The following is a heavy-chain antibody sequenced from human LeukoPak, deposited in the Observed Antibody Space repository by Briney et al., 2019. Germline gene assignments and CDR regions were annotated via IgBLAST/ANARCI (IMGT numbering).Heavy chain of an antibody. J-gene: IGHJ4*02. CDR1: GDSITNYY. V-gene: IGHV4-4*07. D-gene: IGHD6-6*01. CDR2: FHISGTT. Sequence: SETLSLTCTVSGDSITNYYWSWIRQPTGKGLEWSGRFHISGTTNYNPSLKTRVTLSIDTSKSQFSLRLSSVTAADTAVYYCARLPDPAETEQLGYWGQGTLVTVSS. CDR3: ARLPDPAETEQLGY.